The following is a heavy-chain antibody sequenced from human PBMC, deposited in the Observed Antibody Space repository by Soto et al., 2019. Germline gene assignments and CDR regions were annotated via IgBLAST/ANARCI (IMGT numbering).Heavy chain of an antibody. CDR3: ARVGQTYYDILTGYYMVTAPFDY. CDR1: GGSISSYY. J-gene: IGHJ4*02. D-gene: IGHD3-9*01. CDR2: IYYSGST. Sequence: PSETLSLTCTVSGGSISSYYWSWIRQPPGKGLEWIGYIYYSGSTNYNPSLKSRVTISVDTSKDQFSLKLSSVTAADTAVYYCARVGQTYYDILTGYYMVTAPFDYWGQGTLVTVS. V-gene: IGHV4-59*01.